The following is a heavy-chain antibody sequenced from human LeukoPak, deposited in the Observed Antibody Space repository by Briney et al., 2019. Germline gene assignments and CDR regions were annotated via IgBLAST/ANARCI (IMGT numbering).Heavy chain of an antibody. J-gene: IGHJ3*02. CDR2: IYYSGST. CDR3: SRERVGGPTAAFDT. D-gene: IGHD3-10*01. V-gene: IGHV4-59*02. CDR1: GGSVSSYY. Sequence: SETLSLTCTASGGSVSSYYLSWVRQPPGKGLEWIGFIYYSGSTNYNASLKSRVAISLDSSKNQFSLKLITMTAADTAGFYYSRERVGGPTAAFDTWGQGTMVTASS.